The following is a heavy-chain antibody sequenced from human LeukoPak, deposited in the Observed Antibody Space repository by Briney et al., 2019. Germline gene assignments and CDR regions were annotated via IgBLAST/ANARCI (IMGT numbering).Heavy chain of an antibody. CDR1: GYTFTSYG. V-gene: IGHV1-18*01. Sequence: ASVKVSCKASGYTFTSYGIRWVRQAPGQGLEWMGWISAYNGNTNYAQKLQGRVTMTTDTSTSTAYMELRSLRSDDTAVYYCARDLDCSSTSCSSYGMDVWGQGTTVTVSS. J-gene: IGHJ6*02. D-gene: IGHD2-2*01. CDR3: ARDLDCSSTSCSSYGMDV. CDR2: ISAYNGNT.